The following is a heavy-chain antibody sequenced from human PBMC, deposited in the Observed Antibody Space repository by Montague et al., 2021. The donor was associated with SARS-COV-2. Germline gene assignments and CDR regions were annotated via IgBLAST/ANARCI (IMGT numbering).Heavy chain of an antibody. Sequence: SETLSLTCSVSGGSTSNYYWTWIRQSPGKGLQWIGYIFYTGSKKFNPSLKTRVSMSLDASKNHFSLRLSAVTAADTARYYCARAQNICFIANCVNYFEVWGLGALVTVSS. CDR2: IFYTGSK. CDR3: ARAQNICFIANCVNYFEV. D-gene: IGHD2-15*01. CDR1: GGSTSNYY. V-gene: IGHV4-59*01. J-gene: IGHJ4*02.